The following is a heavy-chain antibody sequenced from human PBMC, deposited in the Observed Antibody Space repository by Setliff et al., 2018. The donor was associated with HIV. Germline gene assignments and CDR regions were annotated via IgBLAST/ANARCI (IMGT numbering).Heavy chain of an antibody. D-gene: IGHD1-26*01. J-gene: IGHJ3*02. Sequence: PGGSLRLSCAASGFTFSNAWMSWVRQAPGKGLEWVGRIKSKTDGGTTDYAAPVKGRFTISRDDSKNTLYLQMNSLKTEDTAVYYCTTDPLWEPDAFDIWGQGTMVTVSS. CDR1: GFTFSNAW. V-gene: IGHV3-15*01. CDR2: IKSKTDGGTT. CDR3: TTDPLWEPDAFDI.